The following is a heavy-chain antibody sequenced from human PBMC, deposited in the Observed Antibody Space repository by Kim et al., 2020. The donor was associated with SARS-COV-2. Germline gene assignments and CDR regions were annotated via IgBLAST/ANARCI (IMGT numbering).Heavy chain of an antibody. CDR3: ARTVITFGGVIVIGSLYDI. V-gene: IGHV4-59*13. CDR1: GGSISSYY. CDR2: IYYSGST. J-gene: IGHJ3*02. Sequence: SETLSLTCTVSGGSISSYYWSWIRQPPGKGLEWIGYIYYSGSTNYNPSLKSRVTISVDTSKNQFSLKLSSVTAADTAVYYCARTVITFGGVIVIGSLYDIWGQGTMVTVSS. D-gene: IGHD3-16*02.